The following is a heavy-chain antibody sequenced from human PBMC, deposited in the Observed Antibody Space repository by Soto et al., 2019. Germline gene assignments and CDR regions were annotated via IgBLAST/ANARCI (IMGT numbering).Heavy chain of an antibody. CDR3: VKQKPPGRLPFFAS. CDR2: IYYSGST. J-gene: IGHJ4*02. CDR1: GGSISSYY. V-gene: IGHV4-59*08. D-gene: IGHD3-10*01. Sequence: PSETLSLTCTVSGGSISSYYWGWIRQPPGKGLEWIGYIYYSGSTNYNPSLKSRVAISVDTSKNQFSLNLNSVTAADTALYYCVKQKPPGRLPFFASGGQGALVPVSP.